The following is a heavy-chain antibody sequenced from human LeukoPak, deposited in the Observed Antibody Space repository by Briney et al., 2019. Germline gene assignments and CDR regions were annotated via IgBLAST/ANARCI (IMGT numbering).Heavy chain of an antibody. J-gene: IGHJ4*02. CDR2: INPNDGDT. CDR3: ARANFLYCSSSSCLFDY. Sequence: ASVKVSCKSSGYTFTYYYMHWVRQAPGQGFELMGWINPNDGDTNYAQKFQGRVTMTRDTSISTAHMEVRRLRSDDTAVYYCARANFLYCSSSSCLFDYWGRGTLVTVSS. V-gene: IGHV1-2*02. D-gene: IGHD2-2*01. CDR1: GYTFTYYY.